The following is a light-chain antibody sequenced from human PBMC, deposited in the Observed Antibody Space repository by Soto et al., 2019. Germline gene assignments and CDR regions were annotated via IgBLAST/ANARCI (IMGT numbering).Light chain of an antibody. CDR1: QSVSST. Sequence: EIVLTQSPGTLSLSPGERATLSCRAGQSVSSTLAWYQLKLGQAPRLLIYEASSRATGIPDRFSGGGSGTDFTLSISKVEPEDFAVYYCQQYGRPPRATFGQGTRLE. CDR2: EAS. J-gene: IGKJ5*01. CDR3: QQYGRPPRAT. V-gene: IGKV3-20*01.